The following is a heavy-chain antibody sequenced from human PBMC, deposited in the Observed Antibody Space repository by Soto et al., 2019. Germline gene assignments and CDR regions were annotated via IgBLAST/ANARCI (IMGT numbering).Heavy chain of an antibody. J-gene: IGHJ5*02. Sequence: EVQLVESGGGLVKPGGSLRLSCAASGFTFSSYSMNWVRQAPGKGLEWVSSISSSSSYIYYADSVKGRFTISRDNAKNSLYLQMNSLRAEDTAAYYCARPIAVAAGDWFDPWGQGTLVTVSS. D-gene: IGHD6-19*01. CDR1: GFTFSSYS. CDR2: ISSSSSYI. CDR3: ARPIAVAAGDWFDP. V-gene: IGHV3-21*01.